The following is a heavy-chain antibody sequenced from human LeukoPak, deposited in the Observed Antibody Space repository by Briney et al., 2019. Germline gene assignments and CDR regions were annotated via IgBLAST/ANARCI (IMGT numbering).Heavy chain of an antibody. Sequence: PGGSLRLSCAASGFTVSSNYMSWVRQAPGKGLEWVSVIYSGGSTYYADSVKGRFTISRDNSKNTLYLQMNSLRAEDTAVYYCARDAPLRDTAMVNYYGMDVWGRGTTVTVSS. D-gene: IGHD5-18*01. J-gene: IGHJ6*02. CDR3: ARDAPLRDTAMVNYYGMDV. CDR2: IYSGGST. V-gene: IGHV3-66*01. CDR1: GFTVSSNY.